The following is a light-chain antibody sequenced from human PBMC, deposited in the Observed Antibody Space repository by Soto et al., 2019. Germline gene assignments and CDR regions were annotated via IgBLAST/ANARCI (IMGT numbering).Light chain of an antibody. J-gene: IGKJ4*01. CDR1: RSVSAS. Sequence: EMVMTQSPATLSLSPGERSALSCSASRSVSASLAWYQQKPSQAPRLLIYGASSRATGIPDRFSGSGSGTDFTLTISRLEPEDFAVYYCQQYGSSPALTFGGGTKVDIK. CDR3: QQYGSSPALT. V-gene: IGKV3-20*01. CDR2: GAS.